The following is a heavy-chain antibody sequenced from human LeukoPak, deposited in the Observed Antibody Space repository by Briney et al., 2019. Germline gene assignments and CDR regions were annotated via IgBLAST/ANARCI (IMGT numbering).Heavy chain of an antibody. CDR2: INHSGGT. Sequence: SETLSLTCAVYGGSFSGYYWSWIRQPPGKGLEWIGEINHSGGTNYNPSLKSRVTISVDTSKNQFSLKLSSVTAADTAVYYCARGAPYSGSYYYYYMDVWGKGTTVTVSS. V-gene: IGHV4-34*01. D-gene: IGHD1-26*01. CDR3: ARGAPYSGSYYYYYMDV. J-gene: IGHJ6*03. CDR1: GGSFSGYY.